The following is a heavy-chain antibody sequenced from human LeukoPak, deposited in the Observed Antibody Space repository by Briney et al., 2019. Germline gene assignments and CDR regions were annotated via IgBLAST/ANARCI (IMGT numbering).Heavy chain of an antibody. J-gene: IGHJ4*02. CDR3: ARALPLYYDILTGQEGGFFDY. D-gene: IGHD3-9*01. CDR1: GFTFSSYW. V-gene: IGHV3-7*03. Sequence: GGSLRLSCAASGFTFSSYWMSWVRQAPGKGLEWVANTKQDGSEKYYVDSVKGRFTISRDNAKNSLYLQMNSLRAEDTAVYYCARALPLYYDILTGQEGGFFDYWGQGTLVTVSS. CDR2: TKQDGSEK.